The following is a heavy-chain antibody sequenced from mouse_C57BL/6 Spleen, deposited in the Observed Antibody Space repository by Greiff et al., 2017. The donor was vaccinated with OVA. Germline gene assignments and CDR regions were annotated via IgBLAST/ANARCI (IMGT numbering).Heavy chain of an antibody. J-gene: IGHJ2*01. Sequence: EVQLVESEGGLVQPGSSMKLSCTASGFTFSDYYMAWVRQVPEKGLEWVANINYDGSSTYYLDSLKSRFIISRDNAKNILYLQMSSLKSEDTATYYCAREERDYFDYWGQGTTLTVSS. CDR3: AREERDYFDY. CDR2: INYDGSST. CDR1: GFTFSDYY. V-gene: IGHV5-16*01.